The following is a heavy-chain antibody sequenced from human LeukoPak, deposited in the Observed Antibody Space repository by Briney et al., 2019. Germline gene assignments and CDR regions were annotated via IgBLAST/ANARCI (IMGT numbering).Heavy chain of an antibody. J-gene: IGHJ6*03. CDR2: ISAYNGNT. CDR3: ARGYLDYYYYYMDV. Sequence: ASVKVSCKASGYTFTSYGISWVRQAPGQGLEWMGWISAYNGNTNYAQKLQGRVTMTTDTSTSTAYMELRSLISDDTAVYYCARGYLDYYYYYMDVWGKGTTVTVSS. V-gene: IGHV1-18*01. D-gene: IGHD5-18*01. CDR1: GYTFTSYG.